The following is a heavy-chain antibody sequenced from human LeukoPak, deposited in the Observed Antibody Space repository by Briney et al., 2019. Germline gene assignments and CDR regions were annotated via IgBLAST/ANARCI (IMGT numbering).Heavy chain of an antibody. J-gene: IGHJ4*02. D-gene: IGHD5-12*01. V-gene: IGHV3-23*01. CDR3: AKDLSLATIAYDY. CDR2: ISGSGGST. Sequence: GGSLRLSCAASGFTFSSYAMSWVRQAPGKGLEWVSAISGSGGSTYYADSVKGRFTISRDNPKNTLYLQMNSLRAEDTAVYYCAKDLSLATIAYDYWGQGTLVTVSS. CDR1: GFTFSSYA.